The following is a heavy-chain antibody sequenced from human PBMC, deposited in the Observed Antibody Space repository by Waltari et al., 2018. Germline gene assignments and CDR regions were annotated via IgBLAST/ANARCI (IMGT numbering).Heavy chain of an antibody. Sequence: EVQLLESGGGLAQPGGSLRLSCAASGFAFSIYAMIWVRQAPGEGLGWGSAIGCSGGGRIYYADSVEGRFTISRDNSKNTLYLQMDSLTTADTAVYYCAKVDKNWYRQDLWGQGTLLTVSS. D-gene: IGHD1-26*01. CDR3: AKVDKNWYRQDL. CDR1: GFAFSIYA. J-gene: IGHJ5*02. CDR2: IGCSGGGRI. V-gene: IGHV3-23*01.